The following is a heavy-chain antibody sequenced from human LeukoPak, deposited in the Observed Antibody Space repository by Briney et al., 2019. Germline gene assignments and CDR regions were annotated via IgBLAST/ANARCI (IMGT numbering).Heavy chain of an antibody. CDR1: GDSIGSHY. Sequence: SESLSLTCTVSGDSIGSHYWSWIRQPPGKGLEWIGYIFYVGSTNYNPSLKSRVTISVDTSKNQFSLKLNSVTAADTAVYYCARDYYDSRGEAFDIWGQGTMVTVSS. CDR3: ARDYYDSRGEAFDI. CDR2: IFYVGST. D-gene: IGHD3-22*01. V-gene: IGHV4-59*11. J-gene: IGHJ3*02.